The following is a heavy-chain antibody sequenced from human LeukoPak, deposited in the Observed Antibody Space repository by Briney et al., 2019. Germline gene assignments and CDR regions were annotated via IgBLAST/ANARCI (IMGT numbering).Heavy chain of an antibody. J-gene: IGHJ6*03. V-gene: IGHV3-21*01. Sequence: PGGSLRLSCAASGFTFSSYNMNWVRQAPGKGLEGGSSITSGSSYRFYADSVKGRFTISRDNAKNSLYLQMNSLRAEDTAVYYCARDPYSGSYGNYYFYFMDVWGKGTTVTISS. CDR3: ARDPYSGSYGNYYFYFMDV. CDR2: ITSGSSYR. D-gene: IGHD1-26*01. CDR1: GFTFSSYN.